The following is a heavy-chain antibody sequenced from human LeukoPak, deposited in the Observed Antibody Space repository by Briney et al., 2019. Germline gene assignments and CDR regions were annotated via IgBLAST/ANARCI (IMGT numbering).Heavy chain of an antibody. CDR2: ISSSSSYT. Sequence: KSGGSLRLSCAASGFTFSDYYMSWIRQAPGKWLEWVSYISSSSSYTNYADSVKGRFTISRDNAKNSLYLQMNSLRAEDTAVYYCARLLPPIVATSHWFDPWGQGTLVTVSS. V-gene: IGHV3-11*06. D-gene: IGHD5-12*01. CDR3: ARLLPPIVATSHWFDP. J-gene: IGHJ5*02. CDR1: GFTFSDYY.